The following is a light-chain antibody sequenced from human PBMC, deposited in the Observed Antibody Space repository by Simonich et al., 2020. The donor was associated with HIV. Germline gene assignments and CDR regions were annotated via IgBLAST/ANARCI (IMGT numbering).Light chain of an antibody. CDR1: QSVSLSY. V-gene: IGKV3D-20*01. Sequence: DIVLTQSPGTLSLSPGDRATLSCRASQSVSLSYLAWYQQKPGLAPRLLIYDASSRATGIPDRFRCSGSGTDFTLTISRLEPEEFAVYYCQQYGSSPYTFGQGTKLEIK. CDR2: DAS. J-gene: IGKJ2*01. CDR3: QQYGSSPYT.